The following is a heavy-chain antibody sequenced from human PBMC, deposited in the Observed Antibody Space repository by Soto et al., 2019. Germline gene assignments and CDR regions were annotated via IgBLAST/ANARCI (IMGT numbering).Heavy chain of an antibody. V-gene: IGHV3-66*01. CDR2: IYSGGST. Sequence: GGSLRLSCAASGFTVSSNYMSWVRQAPGKGLEWVSVIYSGGSTYYADSVKGRFTISRDNSKNSLYLQMNSLRAEDTAVYYCAILEDIVVVPAAMPIRFDPWGQGTLVTVSS. J-gene: IGHJ5*02. CDR1: GFTVSSNY. CDR3: AILEDIVVVPAAMPIRFDP. D-gene: IGHD2-2*01.